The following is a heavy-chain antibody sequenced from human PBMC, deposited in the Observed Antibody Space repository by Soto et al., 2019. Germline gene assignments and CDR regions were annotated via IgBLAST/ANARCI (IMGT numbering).Heavy chain of an antibody. V-gene: IGHV3-7*05. CDR3: ASLGSGDYGGYVGSDY. D-gene: IGHD5-12*01. CDR1: GFSFSVSY. CDR2: IKEDGSEK. J-gene: IGHJ4*02. Sequence: EVHLVESGGGLVQPGGSLRLSCAATGFSFSVSYRTWVRQAPGKGLEWVATIKEDGSEKYYADSVRGRFTISKDNAERSLWLQMSSLRAEDTAVYYCASLGSGDYGGYVGSDYWGQGTLVTVSS.